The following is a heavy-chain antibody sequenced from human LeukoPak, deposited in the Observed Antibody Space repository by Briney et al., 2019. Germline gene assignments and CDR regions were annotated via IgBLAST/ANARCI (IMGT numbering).Heavy chain of an antibody. CDR1: GYTFTSYG. CDR2: ISAYNGNT. D-gene: IGHD3-3*01. V-gene: IGHV1-18*01. Sequence: ASVKVSCKASGYTFTSYGISWVRQAPGQGLEWMGWISAYNGNTNYAQKLQGRVTMTTDTSTSTAYMELRSLRSDDTAVYYCARDGPTSYYDFWSGYYGEAYYFDYWGQGTLVTVSS. CDR3: ARDGPTSYYDFWSGYYGEAYYFDY. J-gene: IGHJ4*02.